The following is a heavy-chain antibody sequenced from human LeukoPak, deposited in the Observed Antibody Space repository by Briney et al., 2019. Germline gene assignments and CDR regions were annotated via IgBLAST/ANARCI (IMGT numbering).Heavy chain of an antibody. J-gene: IGHJ4*02. CDR3: ARIRMSMLRGDFDY. Sequence: GGSLRLSCAASGFTFSSYSMNWVRQAPGKGLEWVSSISSSSNYIYYADSVKGRFTISRDNAKNSLYLQMNSLRAEDTAVYYCARIRMSMLRGDFDYWGQGTLVTVSS. D-gene: IGHD3-10*01. CDR2: ISSSSNYI. CDR1: GFTFSSYS. V-gene: IGHV3-21*01.